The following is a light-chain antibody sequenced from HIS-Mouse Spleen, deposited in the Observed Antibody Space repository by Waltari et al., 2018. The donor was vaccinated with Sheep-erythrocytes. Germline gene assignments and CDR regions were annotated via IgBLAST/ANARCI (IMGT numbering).Light chain of an antibody. CDR2: EGS. V-gene: IGLV2-23*03. Sequence: SALTQPASVSGSPGQSITISCTGTSSDVGRYNLVSWYQQHPGKAPNLMIYEGSKRPAGVSNRFSGSKSGNTASLTISGLQAEDEADYYCCSYAGSSTFHVVFGGGTKLTVL. J-gene: IGLJ2*01. CDR1: SSDVGRYNL. CDR3: CSYAGSSTFHVV.